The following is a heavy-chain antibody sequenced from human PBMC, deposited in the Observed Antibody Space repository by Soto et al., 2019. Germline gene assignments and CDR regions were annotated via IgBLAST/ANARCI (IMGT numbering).Heavy chain of an antibody. J-gene: IGHJ3*02. CDR1: GFSFSDHY. CDR2: SRNKPKKYTT. CDR3: ARISAATSNAFDI. V-gene: IGHV3-72*01. D-gene: IGHD6-13*01. Sequence: PGGSLRLSCAGSGFSFSDHYMDWVRQAPGKGLEWVGRSRNKPKKYTTEYATSVEGRFTISRDDSKNSLYLQMNSLKNEDTAVYYCARISAATSNAFDIWGQGTMVTVSS.